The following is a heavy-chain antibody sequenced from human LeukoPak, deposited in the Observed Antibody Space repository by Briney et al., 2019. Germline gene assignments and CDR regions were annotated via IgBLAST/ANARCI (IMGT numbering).Heavy chain of an antibody. CDR3: ARDRGSSYGYSAPNFDY. CDR2: IYYSGST. V-gene: IGHV4-59*01. J-gene: IGHJ4*02. CDR1: GGSISSYY. Sequence: SETLSLTCTVSGGSISSYYWSWIRQPPGKELEWIGYIYYSGSTNYNPSLKSRVTISVDTSKNQFSLKLSSVTAADTAVYYCARDRGSSYGYSAPNFDYWGQGTLVTVSS. D-gene: IGHD5-18*01.